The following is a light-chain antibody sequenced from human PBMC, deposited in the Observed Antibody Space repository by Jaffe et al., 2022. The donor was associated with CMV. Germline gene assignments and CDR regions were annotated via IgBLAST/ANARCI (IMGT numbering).Light chain of an antibody. Sequence: SYELTQPLSVSVALGQTAKITCGGNNIGSKNVHWYQQKSGQAPVLVIYRDTSRPSGIPERFSGSNSGNTATLTISRAQGGDEADYYCQVWDSSIVVFGGGTKLTVL. CDR2: RDT. CDR3: QVWDSSIVV. V-gene: IGLV3-9*01. CDR1: NIGSKN. J-gene: IGLJ2*01.